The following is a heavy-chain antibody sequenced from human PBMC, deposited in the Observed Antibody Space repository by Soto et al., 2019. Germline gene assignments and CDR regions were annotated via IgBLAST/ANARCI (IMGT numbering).Heavy chain of an antibody. CDR1: GCTFSSYA. Sequence: SVKVSCKASGCTFSSYAISWVRQAPGQGLEWMGGIIPIFGTANYAQKFQGRVTITADKSTSTAYMELSSLRSEDTAVYYCARAHRSIVVVPPPLSYGMDVWGQGTTVTVSS. J-gene: IGHJ6*02. D-gene: IGHD2-2*01. V-gene: IGHV1-69*06. CDR2: IIPIFGTA. CDR3: ARAHRSIVVVPPPLSYGMDV.